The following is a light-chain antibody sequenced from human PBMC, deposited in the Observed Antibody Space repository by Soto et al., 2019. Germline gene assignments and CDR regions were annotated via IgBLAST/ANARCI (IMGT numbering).Light chain of an antibody. CDR3: QTWGTGPFV. J-gene: IGLJ1*01. V-gene: IGLV4-69*01. CDR2: LNSDGSH. Sequence: QPVLTQSPSASASLGASVKLTCTLSSGHSSYAIAWRQQQPEKGHRYLMKLNSDGSHSKGDGIPDRFSGSSSGAERYLTISSLQSEDEADYYCQTWGTGPFVFGTGTKLTVL. CDR1: SGHSSYA.